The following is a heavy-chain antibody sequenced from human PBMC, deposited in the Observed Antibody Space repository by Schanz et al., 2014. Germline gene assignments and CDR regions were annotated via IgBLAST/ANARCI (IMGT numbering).Heavy chain of an antibody. D-gene: IGHD4-4*01. CDR3: ARRDNYLSAFDI. J-gene: IGHJ3*02. CDR1: GASISGSSDY. CDR2: IYYTGTT. V-gene: IGHV4-39*01. Sequence: QLQLQESGPGLVKPSETLSLTCTVSGASISGSSDYWGWIRQSPGKGLEWIGNIYYTGTTYYNPSLKSRVSIPVETSKNQVSLKLPSVTAADTAVFYCARRDNYLSAFDIWGQGTMVTVSS.